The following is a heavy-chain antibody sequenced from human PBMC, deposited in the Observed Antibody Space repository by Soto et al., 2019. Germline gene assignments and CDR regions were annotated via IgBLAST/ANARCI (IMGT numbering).Heavy chain of an antibody. V-gene: IGHV4-39*01. J-gene: IGHJ5*02. CDR1: GASIISTSYF. CDR3: AALLGHCTGVTCFFRSFDP. D-gene: IGHD2-8*02. CDR2: ISYSGST. Sequence: QPQLQESGPGLVKPSETLSLTCTVSGASIISTSYFWGWIRQPSRKGLEWIGAISYSGSTIYNPSLRSQLPISVDAFKNQFSLNLSSVTAADSAVYYCAALLGHCTGVTCFFRSFDPWGQGTLVTVSS.